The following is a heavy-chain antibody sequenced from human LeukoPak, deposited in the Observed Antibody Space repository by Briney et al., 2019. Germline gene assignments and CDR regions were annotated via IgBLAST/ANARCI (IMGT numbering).Heavy chain of an antibody. Sequence: SETLSLTCAVYGGSFSGYYWSWIRQPPGKGLEWIGEINHSGGTNYNPSLKSRVTISVDTSKNQFSLKLSSVTAADTAVYYCARTPYYDFWSGYLDYYYYGMDVWGQGTTVTVSS. D-gene: IGHD3-3*01. J-gene: IGHJ6*02. CDR1: GGSFSGYY. CDR2: INHSGGT. V-gene: IGHV4-34*01. CDR3: ARTPYYDFWSGYLDYYYYGMDV.